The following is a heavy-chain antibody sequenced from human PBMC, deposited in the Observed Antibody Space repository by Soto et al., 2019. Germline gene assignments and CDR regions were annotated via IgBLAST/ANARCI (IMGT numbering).Heavy chain of an antibody. CDR2: LGGGDDI. D-gene: IGHD3-3*01. Sequence: PGGSLRLSCEASGFTFSNYAMAWVRQAPGEGPEWVSTLGGGDDIFYADSVKGRFTISRDDSRNTLYLQMDNLRVEDTAIYFCAKDSVSYNGIYDLFDVWGQGTVVPASS. CDR3: AKDSVSYNGIYDLFDV. V-gene: IGHV3-23*01. CDR1: GFTFSNYA. J-gene: IGHJ3*01.